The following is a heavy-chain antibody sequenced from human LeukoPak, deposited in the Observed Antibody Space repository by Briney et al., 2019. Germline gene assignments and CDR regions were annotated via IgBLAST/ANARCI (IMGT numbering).Heavy chain of an antibody. D-gene: IGHD3-22*01. CDR1: GYTFTSYD. J-gene: IGHJ4*02. V-gene: IGHV1-18*01. CDR2: ISAYNGNT. CDR3: ARDIYYYDSSAYYYFDY. Sequence: ASVKVSCKASGYTFTSYDINWVRQAPGQGLEWMGWISAYNGNTKYAQKLQGRVTMTTDTSTSTAYMELRSLRSDDTAIYYCARDIYYYDSSAYYYFDYWGQGTLVTVSS.